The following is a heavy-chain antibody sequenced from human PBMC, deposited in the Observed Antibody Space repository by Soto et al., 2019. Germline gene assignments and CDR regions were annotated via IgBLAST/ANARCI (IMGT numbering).Heavy chain of an antibody. D-gene: IGHD6-19*01. CDR1: GFTFSSYE. J-gene: IGHJ4*02. CDR3: ARDSGIAVAALDY. CDR2: ISSSGSTI. Sequence: GGSLRLSCAASGFTFSSYEMNWVRQAPGKGLEWVSYISSSGSTIYYADSVKGRFTISRDNAKNSLYLQMNSLRAEGTAVYYCARDSGIAVAALDYWGQGTLVTVSS. V-gene: IGHV3-48*03.